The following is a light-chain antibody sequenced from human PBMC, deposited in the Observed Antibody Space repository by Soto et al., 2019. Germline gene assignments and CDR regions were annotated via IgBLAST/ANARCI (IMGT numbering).Light chain of an antibody. J-gene: IGLJ1*01. CDR2: EVS. V-gene: IGLV2-14*01. CDR1: SSDVGNYNY. Sequence: QSVLTQPASVSGSPGQSITISCTGTSSDVGNYNYVSWYRQHPGKAPKLMIYEVSNRPSGVSNRISGSKSGNTASLTISGLKAEDEADYYCSSYTSSNTLYVFGTGTKVTVL. CDR3: SSYTSSNTLYV.